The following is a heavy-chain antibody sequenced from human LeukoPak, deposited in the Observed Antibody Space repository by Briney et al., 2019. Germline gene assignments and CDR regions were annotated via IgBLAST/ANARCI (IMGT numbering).Heavy chain of an antibody. V-gene: IGHV4-39*01. CDR1: GGSISSSSYY. Sequence: SETLSLTCTVSGGSISSSSYYWGWIRQPPGKGLEWIGSIYYSGSTYYNPSLKSRVTISVDTSKNQFSLKLSSVTAADTAVYYCARVHSSWYVGDDFDYWGQGTLVTVSS. J-gene: IGHJ4*02. CDR3: ARVHSSWYVGDDFDY. CDR2: IYYSGST. D-gene: IGHD6-13*01.